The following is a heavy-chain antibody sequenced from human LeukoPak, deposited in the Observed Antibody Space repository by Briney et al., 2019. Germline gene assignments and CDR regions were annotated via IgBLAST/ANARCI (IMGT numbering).Heavy chain of an antibody. CDR2: ISSSSSYI. J-gene: IGHJ4*02. Sequence: GGSLRLSCAASGFTFSSYSMNWVRQAPGKGLEWVSSISSSSSYIYYADSVKDRFTISRDNAKNSLYLQMNSLRAEDTAVYYCARDRGSSTGLDYWGQGTLVTVSS. V-gene: IGHV3-21*01. CDR3: ARDRGSSTGLDY. CDR1: GFTFSSYS. D-gene: IGHD6-13*01.